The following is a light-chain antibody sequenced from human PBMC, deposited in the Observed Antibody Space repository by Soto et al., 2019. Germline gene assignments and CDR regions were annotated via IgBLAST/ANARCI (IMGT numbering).Light chain of an antibody. CDR2: GAS. Sequence: EIVLTQSPGTLSLSPGERATLSCRASQSVSSSYLAWYQQKPGQAPRLLIYGASSRAAGIPDRFSGSGSGTDFTLTISRLEPEDFVVYYCQQYGNLYTFGQGTKLEIK. CDR3: QQYGNLYT. J-gene: IGKJ2*01. CDR1: QSVSSSY. V-gene: IGKV3-20*01.